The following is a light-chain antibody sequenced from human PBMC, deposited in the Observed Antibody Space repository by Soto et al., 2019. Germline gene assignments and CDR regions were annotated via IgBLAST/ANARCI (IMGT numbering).Light chain of an antibody. CDR2: GAS. J-gene: IGKJ1*01. V-gene: IGKV3-15*01. CDR3: QQYNNWPWT. CDR1: QSISDT. Sequence: MTQSPSSLSVSPGGRATLSCRASQSISDTLAWYQQKPGQAPRLLIYGASTRAPGFPARFSGSGSGTDFTLTISSLQSEDFAVYYCQQYNNWPWTFGQGTKVDIK.